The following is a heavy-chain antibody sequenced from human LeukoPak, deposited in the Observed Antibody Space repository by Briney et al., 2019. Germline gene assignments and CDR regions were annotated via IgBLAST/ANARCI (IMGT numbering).Heavy chain of an antibody. CDR1: GFIFSSYW. CDR2: INTDGSST. Sequence: GGSLRLSCAASGFIFSSYWMHWVRHAPGKGLAWVSRINTDGSSTSYADSVKGRFTISRDNAKNTLYLQMNSLRAEDTAVYYCARRSHMDVWGKGTTVTVSS. CDR3: ARRSHMDV. V-gene: IGHV3-74*01. J-gene: IGHJ6*03.